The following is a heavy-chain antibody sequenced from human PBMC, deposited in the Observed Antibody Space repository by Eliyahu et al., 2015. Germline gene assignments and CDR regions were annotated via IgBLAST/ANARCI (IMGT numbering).Heavy chain of an antibody. Sequence: QLQLQESGPGLVKPSETLSLTCTVSGGSISSSSYYWGWIRQPPGKGLEWIGSIYYSGSTYYNPSLKSRVTISVDTSKNQFSLKLSSVTAADTAVYYCARTRAVVKKGFDYWGQGTLVTVSS. V-gene: IGHV4-39*01. J-gene: IGHJ4*02. CDR1: GGSISSSSYY. CDR3: ARTRAVVKKGFDY. CDR2: IYYSGST. D-gene: IGHD4-23*01.